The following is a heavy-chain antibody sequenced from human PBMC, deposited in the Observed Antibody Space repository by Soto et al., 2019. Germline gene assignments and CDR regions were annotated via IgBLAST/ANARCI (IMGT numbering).Heavy chain of an antibody. CDR2: IWYDGSNK. CDR3: ARDFSAGPTYWYFDL. V-gene: IGHV3-33*01. Sequence: QVQLVESGGGVVQPGRSLRLSCAASGFTFSSYGMHWVRQAPGKGLEWVAVIWYDGSNKYYADSVKGRFTISRDNSKNTLYLQMNSLRAEDTAVYYCARDFSAGPTYWYFDLWGRGTLVTVSS. D-gene: IGHD2-15*01. CDR1: GFTFSSYG. J-gene: IGHJ2*01.